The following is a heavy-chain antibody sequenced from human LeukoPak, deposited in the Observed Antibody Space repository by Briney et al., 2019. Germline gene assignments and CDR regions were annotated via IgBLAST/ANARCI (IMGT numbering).Heavy chain of an antibody. D-gene: IGHD3-3*01. CDR3: ARTHDTIFGDTTTFDY. J-gene: IGHJ4*02. Sequence: ASVKVSCKASGYTFTSYYMHWVRQAPGQGLEWMGIINPSGGSTSYAQKFQGRVTMTRDTCTSTVYMELSSMRSEDTAVYYCARTHDTIFGDTTTFDYWGQGTLVTVSS. CDR1: GYTFTSYY. CDR2: INPSGGST. V-gene: IGHV1-46*01.